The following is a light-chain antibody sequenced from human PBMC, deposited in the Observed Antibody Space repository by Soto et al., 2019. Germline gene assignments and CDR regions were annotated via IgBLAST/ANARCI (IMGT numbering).Light chain of an antibody. J-gene: IGLJ2*01. Sequence: QSALTQPXSVSGSPGQXVTIXCTGTSSDVGGYNYVSWYQQHPGNAPKLMIYDVSKRXSGVPDRFSGSKSGNXXSLXISGXQAXDEAXXYCCSYAGSSLFGGGXXXTVL. CDR3: CSYAGSSL. CDR1: SSDVGGYNY. CDR2: DVS. V-gene: IGLV2-11*01.